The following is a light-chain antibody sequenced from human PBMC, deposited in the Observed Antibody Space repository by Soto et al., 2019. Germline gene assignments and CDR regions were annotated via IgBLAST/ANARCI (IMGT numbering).Light chain of an antibody. V-gene: IGKV1-39*01. CDR1: QSISTF. CDR2: RAS. J-gene: IGKJ2*01. CDR3: QQSYSAPQT. Sequence: DIQMTQSPSSLSASVGDRVTITCRPSQSISTFLNWYQQKPGKAPKLLIYRASTLHSGVPSRFSGSGSGTDFTLTISSLQPEDFATYYCQQSYSAPQTFGQGTELGI.